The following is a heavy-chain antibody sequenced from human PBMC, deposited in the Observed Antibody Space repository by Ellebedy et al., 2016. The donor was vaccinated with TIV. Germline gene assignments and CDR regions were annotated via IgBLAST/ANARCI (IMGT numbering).Heavy chain of an antibody. CDR2: ISGVGGAT. CDR1: GFTFNKYA. D-gene: IGHD6-13*01. V-gene: IGHV3-23*01. J-gene: IGHJ4*02. Sequence: PGGSLRLSCVASGFTFNKYAMNWVRQATGKGLEWVSGISGVGGATYNADSARGRLTISRDNSKNTLFLQMNNLRVEDTAMYYCARADALDGVYLDSWGQGTLVTVSS. CDR3: ARADALDGVYLDS.